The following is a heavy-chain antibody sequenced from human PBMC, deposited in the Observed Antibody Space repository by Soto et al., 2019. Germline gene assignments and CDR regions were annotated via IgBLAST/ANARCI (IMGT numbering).Heavy chain of an antibody. CDR2: IYGDDDK. CDR1: GFSLSTSGVG. D-gene: IGHD2-21*01. V-gene: IGHV2-5*02. J-gene: IGHJ4*02. Sequence: SGPTLVNPTQTLTLTCTFSGFSLSTSGVGVGWIRQPPGKALVWLALIYGDDDKRYSPSLKSRLTITRDTSKNQVVLTMTDMDPVDSATYYCARGGMWRSFDFWGQGTLVTVSS. CDR3: ARGGMWRSFDF.